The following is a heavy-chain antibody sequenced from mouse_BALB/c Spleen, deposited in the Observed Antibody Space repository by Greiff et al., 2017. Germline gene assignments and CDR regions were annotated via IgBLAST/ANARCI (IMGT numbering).Heavy chain of an antibody. Sequence: EVHLVESGGGLVKPGGSLKLSCAASGFTFSGYAMSWVRQTPEKRLEWVASISSGGSTYYPDSVKGRFTISRDNARNILYLQMSSLRSEDTAMYYCARGRAPYYDYWGQGTTLTVSS. D-gene: IGHD3-1*01. V-gene: IGHV5-6-5*01. J-gene: IGHJ2*01. CDR3: ARGRAPYYDY. CDR2: ISSGGST. CDR1: GFTFSGYA.